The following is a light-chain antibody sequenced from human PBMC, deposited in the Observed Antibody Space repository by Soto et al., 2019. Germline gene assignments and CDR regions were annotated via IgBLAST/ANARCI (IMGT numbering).Light chain of an antibody. V-gene: IGKV3-20*01. CDR1: QRVASRH. J-gene: IGKJ2*01. CDR2: GAS. CDR3: QHFVSSPPYP. Sequence: IVLTQSPGTLSLSPGESATLSCRASQRVASRHIAWYPQTPGQAPWLLISGASNSATGIPDRLSRSGAGTDFTHTITRLEAEHSAAYYRQHFVSSPPYPLGHRTK.